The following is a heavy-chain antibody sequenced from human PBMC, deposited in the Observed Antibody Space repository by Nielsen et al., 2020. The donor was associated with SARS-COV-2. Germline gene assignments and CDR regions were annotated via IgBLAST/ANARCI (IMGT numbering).Heavy chain of an antibody. CDR3: ARFIVVVVAHYGMDV. V-gene: IGHV1-18*01. CDR1: GYTFTSYG. CDR2: ISAYNGNT. Sequence: ASVKVSCKASGYTFTSYGISWVRQAPGQGLEWMGWISAYNGNTNYAQKLQGRVTMTTDTSTSTAYMELRSLRSDDTAVYHCARFIVVVVAHYGMDVWGQGTTVTVSS. D-gene: IGHD2-15*01. J-gene: IGHJ6*02.